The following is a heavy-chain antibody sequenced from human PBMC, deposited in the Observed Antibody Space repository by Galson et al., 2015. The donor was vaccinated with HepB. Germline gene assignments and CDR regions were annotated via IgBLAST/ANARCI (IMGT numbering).Heavy chain of an antibody. CDR3: ARKRASSSGRYVDV. V-gene: IGHV5-51*03. J-gene: IGHJ6*03. D-gene: IGHD6-6*01. Sequence: QSGAEVKKAGESLKISCKASGYDFSSYWIAWMRQMPGRGLEWMGMIFPHDSDTRYSPSFQGQVGISADKSTNTAYLQWSSLKPSDTAMYYCARKRASSSGRYVDVWGKGTAVTVS. CDR1: GYDFSSYW. CDR2: IFPHDSDT.